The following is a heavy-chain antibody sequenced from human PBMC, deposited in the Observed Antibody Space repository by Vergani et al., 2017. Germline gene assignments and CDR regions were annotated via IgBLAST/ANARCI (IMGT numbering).Heavy chain of an antibody. J-gene: IGHJ4*02. CDR3: ARRPSGGGSEGFFDY. CDR2: INHSGST. V-gene: IGHV4-34*01. Sequence: QVQLQQWGAGLLKPSETLSLTCAVYGGSFSGYYWSWIRQPPGKGLEWIGEINHSGSTNYNPSLKSRVTISVDTSKNQFSLQLSSVTAADTAVYYCARRPSGGGSEGFFDYWGQGTLVTVSS. D-gene: IGHD2-15*01. CDR1: GGSFSGYY.